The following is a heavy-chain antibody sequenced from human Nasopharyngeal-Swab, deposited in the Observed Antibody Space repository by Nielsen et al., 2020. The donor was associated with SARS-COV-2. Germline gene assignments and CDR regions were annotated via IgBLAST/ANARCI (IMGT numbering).Heavy chain of an antibody. CDR3: ARIIAAAGTVGYMDV. D-gene: IGHD6-13*01. V-gene: IGHV4-39*01. J-gene: IGHJ6*03. Sequence: RQAPGKGLEWIGSIYYSGSTYYNPSLKSRVTISVDTSKNQFSLKLSSVTAADTAVCYCARIIAAAGTVGYMDVWGKGTTVTVSS. CDR2: IYYSGST.